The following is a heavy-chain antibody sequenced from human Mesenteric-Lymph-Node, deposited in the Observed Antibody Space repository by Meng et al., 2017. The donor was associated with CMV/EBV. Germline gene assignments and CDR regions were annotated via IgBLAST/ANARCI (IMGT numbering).Heavy chain of an antibody. CDR2: MNPNSGNT. D-gene: IGHD3-3*01. Sequence: RQAPGQGLEWMGWMNPNSGNTGYAQKFQGRVTMTRNTSISTAYMELSSLRSEDTAVYYCARGLGGRLFDYDFWSGYYSRPLAGGFDPWGQGTLVTVSS. J-gene: IGHJ5*02. V-gene: IGHV1-8*01. CDR3: ARGLGGRLFDYDFWSGYYSRPLAGGFDP.